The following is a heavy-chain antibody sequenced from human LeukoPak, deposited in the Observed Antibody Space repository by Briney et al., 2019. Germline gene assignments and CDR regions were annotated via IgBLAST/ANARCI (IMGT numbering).Heavy chain of an antibody. CDR2: ISDSGGTT. CDR1: GFTFSIYA. CDR3: ATDRPREAETPPNF. J-gene: IGHJ4*02. V-gene: IGHV3-23*01. Sequence: QPGGSLRLSCAASGFTFSIYAMNWVRQAPGKGLEWVSAISDSGGTTYYAGSVKGRFTISRDNSRNMLYLQMNSLRAEDTAVYYCATDRPREAETPPNFWGQGTLVTVSS.